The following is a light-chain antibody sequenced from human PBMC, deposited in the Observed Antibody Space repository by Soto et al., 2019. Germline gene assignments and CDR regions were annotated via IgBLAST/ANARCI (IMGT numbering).Light chain of an antibody. CDR3: QHYGFSLIT. V-gene: IGKV3-20*01. CDR1: QYINTR. J-gene: IGKJ5*01. CDR2: QTS. Sequence: EIVLTQSPATLSSFPCDRVTLSCMASQYINTRLAWYQHRPGQAPRLLIYQTSLRAAGIPARFSASGSGTDFTLTIRRLEPEDFAVYYCQHYGFSLITFGQGTRLEIK.